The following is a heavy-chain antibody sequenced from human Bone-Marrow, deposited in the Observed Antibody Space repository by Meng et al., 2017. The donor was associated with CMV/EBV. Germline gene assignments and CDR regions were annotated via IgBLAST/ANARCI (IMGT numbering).Heavy chain of an antibody. CDR2: IYSGGRT. Sequence: GESLKISCAAYGFIVSTNYMYWVRQAPGKGLEWVSVIYSGGRTYYADSVKGRFTISRDTSKNTLYLQMNSLGVEDTAVYYCARDGIVVAQGMDVWGQGTTVTVSS. CDR3: ARDGIVVAQGMDV. CDR1: GFIVSTNY. D-gene: IGHD1-26*01. J-gene: IGHJ6*01. V-gene: IGHV3-53*01.